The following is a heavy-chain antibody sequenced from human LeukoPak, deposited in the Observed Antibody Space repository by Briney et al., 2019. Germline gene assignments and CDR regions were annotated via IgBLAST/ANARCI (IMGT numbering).Heavy chain of an antibody. J-gene: IGHJ4*02. Sequence: GGSLRLSCAASGFTFSPYSMNWVRQAPGKGLEWISYITGNSDTLMYADSMKGRFTTSRDNAKNLVYLQMNSLRAEDTAMYYCTTGNGHLNYWGQGILVTVSS. CDR3: TTGNGHLNY. CDR2: ITGNSDTL. CDR1: GFTFSPYS. V-gene: IGHV3-48*01.